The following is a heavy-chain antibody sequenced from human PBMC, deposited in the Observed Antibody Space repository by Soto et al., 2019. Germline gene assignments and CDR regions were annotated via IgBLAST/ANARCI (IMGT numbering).Heavy chain of an antibody. J-gene: IGHJ6*02. CDR3: AREYTAWPLAYGLDV. CDR1: GFTFSTYS. V-gene: IGHV3-21*01. CDR2: ISRRSDI. D-gene: IGHD2-2*02. Sequence: PGGSLSLSCVGSGFTFSTYSINWVRQAPGKGLEWVSSISRRSDIYYADSVKGRFTISRDNAKNSVSLQMNSLRAEDTAVYYCAREYTAWPLAYGLDVWGQGATVTVSS.